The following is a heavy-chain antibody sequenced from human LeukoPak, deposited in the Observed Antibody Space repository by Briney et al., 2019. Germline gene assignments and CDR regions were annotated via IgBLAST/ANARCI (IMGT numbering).Heavy chain of an antibody. CDR2: INPSGGST. V-gene: IGHV1-46*01. CDR3: ARDGGPPTALETRTAEKLYYYYYGMDV. Sequence: ASVKVSCKASGYTFTSYYMHWVRQAPGQGLEWMGIINPSGGSTSYAQKLQGRVTMTRDTSTSTVYMELSSLRSEDTAVYYCARDGGPPTALETRTAEKLYYYYYGMDVWGQGTTVTVSS. CDR1: GYTFTSYY. J-gene: IGHJ6*02. D-gene: IGHD3-16*01.